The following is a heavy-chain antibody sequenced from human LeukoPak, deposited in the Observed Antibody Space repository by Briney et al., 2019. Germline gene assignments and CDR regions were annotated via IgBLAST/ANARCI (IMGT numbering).Heavy chain of an antibody. D-gene: IGHD1-26*01. CDR1: GYTFTSYY. CDR2: INPSGGST. J-gene: IGHJ4*02. V-gene: IGHV1-46*01. Sequence: ASVKVSCKASGYTFTSYYMHWVRQAPRQGLEWMGIINPSGGSTSYAQKFQSRLTMTKDTSPTTVYMELRSLRSEDTAVHYCARGIVGATVPLDYWGQGTLVTVSS. CDR3: ARGIVGATVPLDY.